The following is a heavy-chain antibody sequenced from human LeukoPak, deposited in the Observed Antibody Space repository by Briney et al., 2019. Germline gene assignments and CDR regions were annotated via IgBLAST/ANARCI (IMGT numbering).Heavy chain of an antibody. D-gene: IGHD3-3*01. V-gene: IGHV1-46*01. CDR3: ARDPTVITSSRITVFGVVKSPYNWFDP. Sequence: GASVKVSCKASGDSFSSYCIHWVRQAPGQGLEWMGMINPSGGSTTYAQKFQGRVTMTRDTSTWAVYTEMSSLRSEDTAVYYCARDPTVITSSRITVFGVVKSPYNWFDPWGQGTLVTVSS. J-gene: IGHJ5*02. CDR2: INPSGGST. CDR1: GDSFSSYC.